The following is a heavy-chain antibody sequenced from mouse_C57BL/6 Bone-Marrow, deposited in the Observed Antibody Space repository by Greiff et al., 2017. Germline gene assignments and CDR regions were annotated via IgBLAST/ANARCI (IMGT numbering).Heavy chain of an antibody. Sequence: EVQVVESGGGLVQPGESLTLSCESNEYEFPSHDMSWVRQTPEKRLELVAAINSDGGSHYYPATMERRFIISSANTKKTLYLQMSSLRPEDTPLYYCARGVYYKAMDYWGQGTSVTVSS. D-gene: IGHD1-1*01. CDR2: INSDGGSH. V-gene: IGHV5-2*01. J-gene: IGHJ4*01. CDR3: ARGVYYKAMDY. CDR1: EYEFPSHD.